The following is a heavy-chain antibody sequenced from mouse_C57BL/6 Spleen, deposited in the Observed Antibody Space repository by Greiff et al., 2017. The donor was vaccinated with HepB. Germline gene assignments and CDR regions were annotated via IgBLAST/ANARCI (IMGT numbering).Heavy chain of an antibody. J-gene: IGHJ3*01. V-gene: IGHV1-55*01. CDR2: IYPGRGST. D-gene: IGHD1-1*01. CDR3: ASDYYGEGAY. Sequence: QVQLQQSGAELVKPGASVKMSCQASGYTFTSYWITWVKQRPGQGLEWIGDIYPGRGSTNYNEKFKSKATLTVDTSSSTAYMQLSSLTSEDSAVYYCASDYYGEGAYWGQGTLVTVSA. CDR1: GYTFTSYW.